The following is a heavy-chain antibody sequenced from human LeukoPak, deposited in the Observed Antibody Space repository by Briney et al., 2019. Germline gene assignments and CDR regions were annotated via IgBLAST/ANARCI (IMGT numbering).Heavy chain of an antibody. CDR1: GYTFTDYY. CDR2: LNLESGKT. D-gene: IGHD1-7*01. J-gene: IGHJ5*02. V-gene: IGHV1-69-2*01. CDR3: ATAPNWNYRNWFDP. Sequence: ASVKISCKVFGYTFTDYYMHWVRQAPGKGLAWMGLLNLESGKTLYTEKFQGRVTITADTSTDTAYMELSSLRSEDTAVYYCATAPNWNYRNWFDPWGQGTLVTVSS.